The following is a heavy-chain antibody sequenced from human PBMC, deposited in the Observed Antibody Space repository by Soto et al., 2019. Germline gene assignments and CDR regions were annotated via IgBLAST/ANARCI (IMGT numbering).Heavy chain of an antibody. Sequence: QLQLQESGPGLVKPSETLSLTCTVSGGSISSSSYYWGWIRQPPGKGLEWIGSIYYSGSTYYNPSLKSRVTISVDTSKNQFSLKLSSVTAADTAVYYCARLAITMVRGVIRPQYYYYGMDVWGQGTTVTVSS. CDR3: ARLAITMVRGVIRPQYYYYGMDV. D-gene: IGHD3-10*01. J-gene: IGHJ6*02. CDR2: IYYSGST. V-gene: IGHV4-39*01. CDR1: GGSISSSSYY.